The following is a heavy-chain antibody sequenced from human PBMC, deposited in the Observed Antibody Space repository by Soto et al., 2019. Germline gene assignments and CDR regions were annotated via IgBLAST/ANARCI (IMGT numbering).Heavy chain of an antibody. V-gene: IGHV1-3*01. D-gene: IGHD5-12*01. Sequence: ASVKVSCKASGFSFIDYSILWVRQAPGQSLEWLGWINAGNGNTKYSHKFQDRVTITSDTSATTTYMELRSLRSEDTAVFYCARSAKKTWLPDFWGQGTLVTVSS. CDR2: INAGNGNT. CDR1: GFSFIDYS. J-gene: IGHJ1*01. CDR3: ARSAKKTWLPDF.